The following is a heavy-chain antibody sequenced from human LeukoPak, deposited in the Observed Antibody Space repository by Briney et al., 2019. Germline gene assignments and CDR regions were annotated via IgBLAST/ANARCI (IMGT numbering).Heavy chain of an antibody. CDR1: GGSISSYY. J-gene: IGHJ5*02. CDR2: IYYSGST. V-gene: IGHV4-59*01. CDR3: ARDLLRNWFDP. Sequence: SETLSLTCPVSGGSISSYYWSWIRQPPGKGLEWIGYIYYSGSTNYNPSLKSRVTISVDTSKNQFSLKLSSVTAADTAVYYCARDLLRNWFDPWGQGTLVTVSS. D-gene: IGHD3-3*01.